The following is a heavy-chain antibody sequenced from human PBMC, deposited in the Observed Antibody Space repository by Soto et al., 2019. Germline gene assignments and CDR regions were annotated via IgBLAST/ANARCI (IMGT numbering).Heavy chain of an antibody. CDR1: GGSVSSGDYY. Sequence: SETLSLTCTVSGGSVSSGDYYWSWIRQSPGKGLEWIGYLYNTGSTIYNPSLKSRVTISVDTSKNQFSLKMNSVTAADTAVYYCARALWGPAGHINWFDPWGQGTLVTVSS. CDR3: ARALWGPAGHINWFDP. CDR2: LYNTGST. V-gene: IGHV4-61*08. D-gene: IGHD2-2*01. J-gene: IGHJ5*02.